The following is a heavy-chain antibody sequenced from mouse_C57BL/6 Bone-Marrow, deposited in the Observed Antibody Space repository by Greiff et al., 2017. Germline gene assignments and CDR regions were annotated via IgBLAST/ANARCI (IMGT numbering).Heavy chain of an antibody. CDR3: ARAGYYSIFAY. D-gene: IGHD2-5*01. CDR2: IYPGSGST. V-gene: IGHV1-55*01. CDR1: GYTFTSYW. J-gene: IGHJ3*01. Sequence: LVESGAELVKPGASVKMSCKASGYTFTSYWITWVKQRPGQGLEWIGDIYPGSGSTNYNEKFKSKATLTVDTSSSTAYMQLSSLTSEDSAVYYCARAGYYSIFAYWGQGTLVTVSA.